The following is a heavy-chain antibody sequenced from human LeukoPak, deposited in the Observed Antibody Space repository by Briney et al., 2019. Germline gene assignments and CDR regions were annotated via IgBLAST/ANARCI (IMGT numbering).Heavy chain of an antibody. J-gene: IGHJ4*02. Sequence: GESLKISCKGSGYSFTSYWIGWVRQMPGKGLEWMGIIYPGDSDTRYSPSFQGQVTISADKSIGTAYLQWSSLKASDTAMYYCARLSGSYTNVYYFDYWGQGTLVTVSS. D-gene: IGHD1-26*01. CDR2: IYPGDSDT. CDR1: GYSFTSYW. V-gene: IGHV5-51*01. CDR3: ARLSGSYTNVYYFDY.